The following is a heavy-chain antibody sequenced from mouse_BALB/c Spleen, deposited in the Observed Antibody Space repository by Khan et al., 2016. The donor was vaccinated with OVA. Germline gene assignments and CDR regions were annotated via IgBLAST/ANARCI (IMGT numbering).Heavy chain of an antibody. V-gene: IGHV5-9-3*01. CDR2: ISSGGSDT. J-gene: IGHJ4*01. CDR1: GFTFSSYA. Sequence: EVELVESGGGLVKPGGSLKLSCAASGFTFSSYAMSWVRQTPEKRLEWVATISSGGSDTYYPDSVKGRFTISRDNANNTLYLQMSSLRSEDTATYYCARLYAMDYWGQGTSVTVSS. CDR3: ARLYAMDY.